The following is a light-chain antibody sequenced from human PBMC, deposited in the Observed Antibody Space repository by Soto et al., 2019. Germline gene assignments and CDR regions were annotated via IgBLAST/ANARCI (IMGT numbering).Light chain of an antibody. J-gene: IGLJ1*01. V-gene: IGLV2-8*01. CDR3: QSYAGSNTYV. CDR2: EVV. Sequence: QSALTQPPSASGSPGQSVTISCTGTKNDIGVYDFVSWYQHHPGKAPRLIIYEVVQRPSGVPDRFSGSKSGNTAFLTVSGPQSSDEADYFCQSYAGSNTYVFGSGTKLTVL. CDR1: KNDIGVYDF.